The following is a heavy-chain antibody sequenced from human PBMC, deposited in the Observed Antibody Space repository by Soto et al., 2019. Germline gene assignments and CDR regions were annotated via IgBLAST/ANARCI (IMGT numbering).Heavy chain of an antibody. CDR3: AREENGGTSPSSSGMDV. D-gene: IGHD2-15*01. Sequence: QVQLVQSGAEVKKPGSSVKVSCKASGGTFSSYTISWVRQAPGQGLEWMGRIIPILGIANYAQKFQGRVTITADKSTSTAYMELSSLRSEDTAVYYCAREENGGTSPSSSGMDVWGQGTTVTVSS. CDR2: IIPILGIA. J-gene: IGHJ6*02. V-gene: IGHV1-69*08. CDR1: GGTFSSYT.